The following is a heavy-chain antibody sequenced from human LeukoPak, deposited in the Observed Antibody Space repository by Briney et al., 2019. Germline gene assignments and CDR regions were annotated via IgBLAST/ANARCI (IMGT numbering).Heavy chain of an antibody. J-gene: IGHJ4*02. CDR3: ARLTTETSITEMASTRFDY. V-gene: IGHV5-51*01. CDR1: GSTFTSYW. CDR2: IYPGDSDT. Sequence: GESLQISCQGSGSTFTSYWIGWVRQLPGKGLEWMGIIYPGDSDTRYSPSFQGQVTITADKSISTAYLQWSSLKASDTAMYYCARLTTETSITEMASTRFDYWGQGTLVTVSS. D-gene: IGHD5-24*01.